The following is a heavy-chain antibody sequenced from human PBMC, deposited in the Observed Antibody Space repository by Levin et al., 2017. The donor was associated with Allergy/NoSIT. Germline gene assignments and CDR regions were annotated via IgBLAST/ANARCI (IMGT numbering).Heavy chain of an antibody. CDR2: IKHDGSEK. CDR1: GFTFSGYW. Sequence: GGSLRLSCAASGFTFSGYWMSWARQAPGKGLEWVANIKHDGSEKYYVDSVKGRFTISRDNAKNFLFLQMNSLRAEDTAVYYCARGAFYPDDWCQGTLVTVS. J-gene: IGHJ4*02. CDR3: ARGAFYPDD. V-gene: IGHV3-7*04. D-gene: IGHD3-16*01.